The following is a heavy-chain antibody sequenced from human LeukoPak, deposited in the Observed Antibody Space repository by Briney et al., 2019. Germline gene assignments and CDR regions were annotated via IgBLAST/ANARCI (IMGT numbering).Heavy chain of an antibody. D-gene: IGHD5-24*01. V-gene: IGHV1-46*01. CDR2: INPSGGST. CDR3: ARDRGGDGYNWTPNNWFDP. Sequence: ASVKVSCKASGYTFTSYYMHWVRQAPGQGLEWMGIINPSGGSTNYAQKFQGRVTMTRDTSTSTVYMELSSLRSEDTAVYYCARDRGGDGYNWTPNNWFDPWGQGTLVTVSS. J-gene: IGHJ5*02. CDR1: GYTFTSYY.